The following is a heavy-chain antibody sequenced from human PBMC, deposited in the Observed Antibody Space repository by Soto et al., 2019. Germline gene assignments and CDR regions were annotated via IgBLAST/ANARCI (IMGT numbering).Heavy chain of an antibody. CDR2: IKSKTDGGTA. Sequence: EVQLVESGGGFVQPGGSLRLSCVASRFSFTNAWMSWVRPAPGKGPEWVGRIKSKTDGGTADYAAPVKGRFTISRDDSPNTLELHLDSLKTEDTALYHCSTDIGNYGADIWGQGMTVTVSS. J-gene: IGHJ6*02. CDR1: RFSFTNAW. CDR3: STDIGNYGADI. V-gene: IGHV3-15*01. D-gene: IGHD3-16*01.